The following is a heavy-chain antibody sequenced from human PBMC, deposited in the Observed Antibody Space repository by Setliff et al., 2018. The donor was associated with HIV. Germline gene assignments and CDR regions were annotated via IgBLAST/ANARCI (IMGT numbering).Heavy chain of an antibody. V-gene: IGHV1-69*10. CDR1: GGSFNTYG. CDR3: ARGPLYGYDRGYFDY. J-gene: IGHJ4*02. CDR2: IIPIASVP. Sequence: SLKVSCKASGGSFNTYGIHWVRQAPGQGLEWMGGIIPIASVPNYSQKFQDRLTITADESTTTVYMDMSSLRSEDTAQYYCARGPLYGYDRGYFDYWGQGTLVTVSS. D-gene: IGHD5-12*01.